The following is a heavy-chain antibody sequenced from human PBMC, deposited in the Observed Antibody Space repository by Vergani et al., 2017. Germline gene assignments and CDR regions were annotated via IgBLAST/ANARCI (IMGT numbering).Heavy chain of an antibody. CDR3: ARGDGEKDEGGMDV. CDR2: IYTSGST. Sequence: QVPLQESCPGLVKPSQTLSLTCTVSGGSISSGSYYWSWIRQPAGKGLEWIGRIYTSGSTYYNPSLKSRVTISVDTSKNQYSLKGSAVTAADTAVYYCARGDGEKDEGGMDVWGKGT. D-gene: IGHD3-16*01. CDR1: GGSISSGSYY. J-gene: IGHJ6*01. V-gene: IGHV4-61*02.